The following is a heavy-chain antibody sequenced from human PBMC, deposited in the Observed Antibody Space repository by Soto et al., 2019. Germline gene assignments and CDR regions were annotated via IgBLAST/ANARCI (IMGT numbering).Heavy chain of an antibody. V-gene: IGHV1-18*01. CDR3: VRPLSYYYVGGSYRYLDY. CDR2: ISAYNGNT. CDR1: GYTFTSYG. Sequence: PSVKVSCKASGYTFTSYGISWVRQAPGQGLAWMGWISAYNGNTNYAQKLQGRVTMTTDTSTSTAYMELRSLRADDTAVYYCVRPLSYYYVGGSYRYLDYWGQGTLVTVSS. D-gene: IGHD3-16*02. J-gene: IGHJ4*02.